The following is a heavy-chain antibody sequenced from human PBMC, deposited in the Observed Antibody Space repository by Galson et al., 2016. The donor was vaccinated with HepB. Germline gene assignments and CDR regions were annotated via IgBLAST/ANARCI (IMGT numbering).Heavy chain of an antibody. V-gene: IGHV3-48*02. D-gene: IGHD7-27*01. CDR2: IRSRSNDRAI. CDR3: VRDHDWGFDY. Sequence: SLRLSCAASGITVSSSHMSWVRQAPGKGLEWIAYIRSRSNDRAIFYAGSVKGRFTISGDNADSMYLQMNSLRDEDTAVYYCVRDHDWGFDYWGQGALVTVSS. CDR1: GITVSSSH. J-gene: IGHJ4*02.